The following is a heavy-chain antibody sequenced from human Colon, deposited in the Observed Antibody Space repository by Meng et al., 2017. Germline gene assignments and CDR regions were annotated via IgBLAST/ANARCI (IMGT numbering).Heavy chain of an antibody. CDR2: IKRDGSEK. V-gene: IGHV3-7*01. J-gene: IGHJ4*02. Sequence: GESLKISCAASGFTFSNYWMSWVRQAPGRGLEWVANIKRDGSEKYYVDSVKGRFTISRDNAKNSLYLQMNSLRAEDTAVYYCAKDSYSRADYWGQGPLVTVSS. CDR1: GFTFSNYW. CDR3: AKDSYSRADY. D-gene: IGHD4-11*01.